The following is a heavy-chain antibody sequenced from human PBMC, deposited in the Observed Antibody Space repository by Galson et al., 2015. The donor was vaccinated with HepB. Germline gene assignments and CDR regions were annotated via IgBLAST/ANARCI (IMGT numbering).Heavy chain of an antibody. J-gene: IGHJ3*02. CDR1: GFTFSSYG. CDR3: AILILSSDWYGDAFDI. Sequence: SLRLSCAASGFTFSSYGMHWVRQAPGKGLEWVAVISYDGSNKYYADSVKGRFTISRDNSKNTLYLQMNSLRAEDTAVYYCAILILSSDWYGDAFDIWGQGTMVTVSS. V-gene: IGHV3-30*03. D-gene: IGHD6-19*01. CDR2: ISYDGSNK.